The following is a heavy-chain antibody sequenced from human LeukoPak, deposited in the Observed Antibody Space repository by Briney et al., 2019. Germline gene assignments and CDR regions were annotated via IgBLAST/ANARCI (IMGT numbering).Heavy chain of an antibody. CDR3: AKGNWRYFDY. J-gene: IGHJ4*02. Sequence: GGSLRLSCAASGFTFSTYVMSWVRQAPGKGLEWVSAISGSGGSTYYADSVKGRFTISRDNSKNTLYLQMNSLGADDTAVYYCAKGNWRYFDYWGREPWSPSPQ. CDR2: ISGSGGST. CDR1: GFTFSTYV. V-gene: IGHV3-23*01. D-gene: IGHD1-1*01.